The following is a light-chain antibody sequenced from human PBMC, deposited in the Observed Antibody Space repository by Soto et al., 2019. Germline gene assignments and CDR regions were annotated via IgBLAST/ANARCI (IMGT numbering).Light chain of an antibody. V-gene: IGLV1-40*01. Sequence: QSVLTQPPSVSGAPGQRVTISCTGSSSNIGAGYDVHWYQQLPGRAPKLLIYGNTNRPSGVPDRFSGSKSGTSASLAITGLQGADEADYYCLSFDSSLSLGFCGGTKLTVL. CDR2: GNT. CDR1: SSNIGAGYD. J-gene: IGLJ2*01. CDR3: LSFDSSLSLG.